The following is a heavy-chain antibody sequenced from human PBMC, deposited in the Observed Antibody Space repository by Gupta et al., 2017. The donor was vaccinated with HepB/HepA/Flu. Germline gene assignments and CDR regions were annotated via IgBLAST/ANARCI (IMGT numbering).Heavy chain of an antibody. V-gene: IGHV4-59*01. J-gene: IGHJ5*02. Sequence: QVQLQESGPGLVKPSETLSLTCTVSGGSISSYYWSWIRQPPGKGLEWIGYIYYSGSTNYNPALKSRVTISVDTSKNQFSLKLSSVTAADTAVYYCARGSICSSTRCYFGPPLPFDPWGTGTLV. D-gene: IGHD2-2*01. CDR1: GGSISSYY. CDR3: ARGSICSSTRCYFGPPLPFDP. CDR2: IYYSGST.